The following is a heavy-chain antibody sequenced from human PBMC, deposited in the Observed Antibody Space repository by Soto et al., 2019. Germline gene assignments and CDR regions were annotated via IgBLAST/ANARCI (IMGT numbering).Heavy chain of an antibody. Sequence: PGGSLRLSCTGSGCTFSRSTMTSVRQGPGKGLEWVSSIRSRSSYIYLEDSLKGRSTISRDNAKNSLYLQMNSVRAEDTAVYYCARDIGEMSAVWGQGTQVTVSS. CDR2: IRSRSSYI. CDR3: ARDIGEMSAV. D-gene: IGHD3-10*01. J-gene: IGHJ4*02. V-gene: IGHV3-21*06. CDR1: GCTFSRST.